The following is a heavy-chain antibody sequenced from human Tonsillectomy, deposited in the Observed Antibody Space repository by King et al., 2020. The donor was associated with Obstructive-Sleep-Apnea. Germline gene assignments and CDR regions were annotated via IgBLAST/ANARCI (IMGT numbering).Heavy chain of an antibody. V-gene: IGHV4-34*01. J-gene: IGHJ4*02. D-gene: IGHD3-22*01. CDR1: GGSFSVYY. CDR3: ASGNRKPRGSTRVHRSGYSYHFDY. Sequence: VQLQQWGAGLLKPSETLSLTCAVYGGSFSVYYWSWIRQPPGKGLEWIGEINHSGSTNYNPSLKSRVTISVDTSKNQFSLKLSSVTAADTAVYYCASGNRKPRGSTRVHRSGYSYHFDYWGQGTLVTVSS. CDR2: INHSGST.